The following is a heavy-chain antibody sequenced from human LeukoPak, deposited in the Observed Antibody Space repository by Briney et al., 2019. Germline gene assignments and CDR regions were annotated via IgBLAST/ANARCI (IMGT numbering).Heavy chain of an antibody. CDR1: GYTFTSYG. J-gene: IGHJ5*02. CDR2: ISAYNDKT. D-gene: IGHD1-26*01. CDR3: ARDTKRSRARWENLGFDP. Sequence: ASVKVSCKASGYTFTSYGISWVRQAPGQGLEWMGWISAYNDKTYYAQKLQGRVTMTTDTSTSTAYMELRSLRSDDTAVYYCARDTKRSRARWENLGFDPWGQGTLVTVSS. V-gene: IGHV1-18*04.